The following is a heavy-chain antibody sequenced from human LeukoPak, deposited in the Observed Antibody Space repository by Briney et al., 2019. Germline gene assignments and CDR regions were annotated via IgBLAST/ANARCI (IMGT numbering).Heavy chain of an antibody. Sequence: GASVKVSCTASGYTFTGYYMHWVRQAPGQGLEWMGWINPNSGGTNYAQKFQGRVTMTRDTSISTAYMEVSSLRSDDTAVYYCARDQGSSSSGYYYGMDVWGQGTTVAVSS. J-gene: IGHJ6*02. V-gene: IGHV1-2*02. D-gene: IGHD6-13*01. CDR3: ARDQGSSSSGYYYGMDV. CDR2: INPNSGGT. CDR1: GYTFTGYY.